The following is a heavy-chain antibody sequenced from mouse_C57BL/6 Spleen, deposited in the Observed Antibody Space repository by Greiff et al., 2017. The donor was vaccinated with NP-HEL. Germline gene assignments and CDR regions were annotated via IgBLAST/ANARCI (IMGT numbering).Heavy chain of an antibody. Sequence: VQLQQSGAELVRPGASVTLSCKASGYTFTGYEMHWVKQTPVHGLEWIGAIDPETGGTAYNQKFKGKAILTADKSSSTAYMELRSLTSEDAAVYNGTRPSYGDYWGQGTTLTVSA. J-gene: IGHJ2*01. CDR3: TRPSYGDY. CDR2: IDPETGGT. D-gene: IGHD1-1*01. V-gene: IGHV1-15*01. CDR1: GYTFTGYE.